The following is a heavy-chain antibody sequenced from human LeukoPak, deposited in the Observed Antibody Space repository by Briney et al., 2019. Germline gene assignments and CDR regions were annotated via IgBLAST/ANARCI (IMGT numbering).Heavy chain of an antibody. CDR2: IYYSGST. CDR1: GGSISRSNYY. CDR3: ARELQYYYDSSGPTGY. J-gene: IGHJ4*02. Sequence: SETLSLTCSVSGGSISRSNYYWGWIRRPPGKGLEWIGYIYYSGSTYYNPSLKSRVTISVDTSKNQFSLKLSSVTAADTAVYYCARELQYYYDSSGPTGYWGQGTLVTVSS. V-gene: IGHV4-30-4*08. D-gene: IGHD3-22*01.